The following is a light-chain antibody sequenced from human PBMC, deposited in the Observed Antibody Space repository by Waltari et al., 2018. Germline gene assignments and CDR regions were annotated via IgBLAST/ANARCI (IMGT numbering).Light chain of an antibody. Sequence: DIVMTQSPDSLSLSLGDRATINCKSSQTILYNSNNKNYLSRYQQKPGQPPKLLIYWASTRDSGVPDRFSGSGSGTDFTLAISSLQAEDVAVYYCQQYYSGLTFGGGTRVEIK. CDR1: QTILYNSNNKNY. CDR2: WAS. CDR3: QQYYSGLT. J-gene: IGKJ4*01. V-gene: IGKV4-1*01.